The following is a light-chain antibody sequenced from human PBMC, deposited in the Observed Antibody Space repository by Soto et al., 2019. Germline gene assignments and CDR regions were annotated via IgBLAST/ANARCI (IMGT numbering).Light chain of an antibody. CDR1: SSDVGCYNY. CDR3: SSYTTSNTRQIV. CDR2: DVS. J-gene: IGLJ1*01. Sequence: QSALTQPASVSGSPGQSITISCTGTSSDVGCYNYVSWYQHHPGKAPKLIIYDVSNRPSGVSIRFSGSKSDNTASLTISGLQPEDEADYHCSSYTTSNTRQIVFGTGTNVTVL. V-gene: IGLV2-14*03.